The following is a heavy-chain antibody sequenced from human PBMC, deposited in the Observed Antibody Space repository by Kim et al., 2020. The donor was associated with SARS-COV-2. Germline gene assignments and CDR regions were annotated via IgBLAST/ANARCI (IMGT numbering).Heavy chain of an antibody. V-gene: IGHV3-30*04. J-gene: IGHJ3*02. CDR1: GFTFSTYA. CDR2: ISYDGSNK. Sequence: GGSLRLSCAASGFTFSTYAMHWVRQAPGKGLEWVAVISYDGSNKYYADSVKGRFTISRDNSKNTLYLQMNSLRAEDTAVYYCARSLGGSYHDAFDIWGQGTMVTVSS. CDR3: ARSLGGSYHDAFDI. D-gene: IGHD1-26*01.